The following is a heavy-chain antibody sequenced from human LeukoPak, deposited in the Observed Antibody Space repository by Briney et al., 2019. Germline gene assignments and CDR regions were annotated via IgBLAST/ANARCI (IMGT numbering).Heavy chain of an antibody. Sequence: ASVKVSCKTSGYTFTSYYIHWLRQAPGQRFEWMGWSDPKSGATKYEHFQGRVTMTRDTSISTTYMELRSLRSDDTAVYYCARDRWDYGEDFDYWGQGTLVTVSS. CDR1: GYTFTSYY. CDR2: SDPKSGAT. D-gene: IGHD4-17*01. CDR3: ARDRWDYGEDFDY. V-gene: IGHV1-2*02. J-gene: IGHJ4*02.